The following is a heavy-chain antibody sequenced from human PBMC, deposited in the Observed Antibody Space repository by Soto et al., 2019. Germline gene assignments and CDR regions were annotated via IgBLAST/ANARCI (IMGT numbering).Heavy chain of an antibody. D-gene: IGHD2-21*02. CDR2: IYYSGST. V-gene: IGHV4-30-4*01. CDR1: GGSISSGDYY. CDR3: ARERVVVTAGYFDY. J-gene: IGHJ4*02. Sequence: QVQLQESGPGLVKPSQTLSLTCTVSGGSISSGDYYWSWIRQPPGKGLEWIGYIYYSGSTYYNPSIKSRVTISVDTSKNHFSLKLSSVTAADTAVYYCARERVVVTAGYFDYWGQGTLVTVSS.